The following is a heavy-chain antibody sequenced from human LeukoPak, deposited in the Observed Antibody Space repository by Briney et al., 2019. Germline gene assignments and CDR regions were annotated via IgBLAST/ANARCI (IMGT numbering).Heavy chain of an antibody. CDR3: ARGRYDYFGIRGADSFDI. V-gene: IGHV4-59*12. CDR2: IYYSGYT. Sequence: SETLSLTCTVSGGSISSYYWSWIRQPPGKGLKWIGNIYYSGYTTYSPSLKSRVTISVDTSKNHFSLRLSSVTAADTAVYYCARGRYDYFGIRGADSFDIWGQGTMVTVSS. D-gene: IGHD5-12*01. CDR1: GGSISSYY. J-gene: IGHJ3*02.